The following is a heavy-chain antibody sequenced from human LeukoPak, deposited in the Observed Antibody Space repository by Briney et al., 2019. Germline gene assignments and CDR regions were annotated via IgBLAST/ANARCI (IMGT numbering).Heavy chain of an antibody. CDR3: AKRGPGNPQSGKYYFDY. J-gene: IGHJ4*02. CDR2: ISGSAATT. Sequence: GGTLRLSCAASGFTFNTYGMTWVRQAPGKGLEWVSAISGSAATTFYADSVKGRFTISRDNSKNTLYLQMNSLRAEDTAVYYCAKRGPGNPQSGKYYFDYWGQGTLVTVSS. V-gene: IGHV3-23*01. CDR1: GFTFNTYG. D-gene: IGHD3-10*01.